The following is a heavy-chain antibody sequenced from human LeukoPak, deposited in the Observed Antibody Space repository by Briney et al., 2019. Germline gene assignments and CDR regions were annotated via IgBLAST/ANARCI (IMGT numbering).Heavy chain of an antibody. Sequence: PSETLSLTCTVSGGSISSYYWSWIRQPPGQGLEWIGYIYYSGSTNYNPSLKSRVTISVDTSKNQFSLKLSSVTAADTAVYYCARDCSGGSCYSPQNYGMDVWGQGTTVTVSS. CDR2: IYYSGST. V-gene: IGHV4-59*01. D-gene: IGHD2-15*01. CDR3: ARDCSGGSCYSPQNYGMDV. CDR1: GGSISSYY. J-gene: IGHJ6*02.